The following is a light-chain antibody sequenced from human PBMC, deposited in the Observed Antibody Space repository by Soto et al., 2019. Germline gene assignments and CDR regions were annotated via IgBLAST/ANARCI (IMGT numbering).Light chain of an antibody. CDR1: SSDVGGYNY. J-gene: IGLJ1*01. Sequence: QSVLTQPASVSGSPGQSITISCTGTSSDVGGYNYVSWYQQHPGKAPKLMIYDVSNRPSGVSNRFSGSKSGNTAFLTISGLQAEDEADYYCSSYTSSSTHYVFGTGTKLTVL. CDR3: SSYTSSSTHYV. CDR2: DVS. V-gene: IGLV2-14*01.